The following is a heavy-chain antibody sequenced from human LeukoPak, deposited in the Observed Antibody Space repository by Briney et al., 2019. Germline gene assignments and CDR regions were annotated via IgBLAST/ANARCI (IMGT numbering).Heavy chain of an antibody. CDR2: IYYGGTT. V-gene: IGHV4-59*01. CDR3: ARESSSGSPDY. D-gene: IGHD1-26*01. CDR1: GGSITSYY. J-gene: IGHJ4*02. Sequence: SETLSLTCTVSGGSITSYYWSWIRQPPGKGLEWIGYIYYGGTTHYNPSLKSRVTISVDTSKNQFFLKLSSVTAADTAMYYCARESSSGSPDYWGQGTLVTVSS.